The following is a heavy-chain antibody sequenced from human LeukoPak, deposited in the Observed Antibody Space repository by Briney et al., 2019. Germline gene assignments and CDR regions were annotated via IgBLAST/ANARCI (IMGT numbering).Heavy chain of an antibody. CDR3: AKVGGDTAYYYYYYMDV. J-gene: IGHJ6*03. D-gene: IGHD5-18*01. CDR1: GFTFSTYA. CDR2: ISSTGGSS. V-gene: IGHV3-23*01. Sequence: GGSLRLSCAASGFTFSTYAMSWVRQAPGKGLEWVSAISSTGGSSYYSDSVKGRFTISRDNSKNTLYLQLNSLRAEDTAIYYCAKVGGDTAYYYYYYMDVWGKGTTVTISS.